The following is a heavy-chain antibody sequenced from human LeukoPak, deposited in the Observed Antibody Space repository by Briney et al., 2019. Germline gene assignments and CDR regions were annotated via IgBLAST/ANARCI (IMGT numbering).Heavy chain of an antibody. CDR1: GFTFSSCA. J-gene: IGHJ4*02. V-gene: IGHV3-23*01. CDR3: ANRPRAALLPAALTIDY. D-gene: IGHD2-2*01. Sequence: GGSLRLSCAASGFTFSSCAMSCVRQAPGKGLEWGSAISGIGGHTFYADSVKGRFTISRDNSKNTLYLQLISLSAEDTALYYCANRPRAALLPAALTIDYWCQGPLVTVSS. CDR2: ISGIGGHT.